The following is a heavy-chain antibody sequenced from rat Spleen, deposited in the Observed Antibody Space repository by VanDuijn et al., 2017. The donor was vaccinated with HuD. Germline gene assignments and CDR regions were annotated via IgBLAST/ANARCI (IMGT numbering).Heavy chain of an antibody. Sequence: EVQLQESGPGLVKPSQSLSLTCSVTAYSITSSYRWNWLRKFPGNKLEWMGHLNSAGSTNYNPSLKSQISISRDTSKNQFFLQLSSVTTEDTATYYCARYRDSYGHVGIFDNWGQGVMVTVSS. V-gene: IGHV3-3*01. J-gene: IGHJ2*01. CDR2: LNSAGST. D-gene: IGHD1-12*01. CDR1: AYSITSSYR. CDR3: ARYRDSYGHVGIFDN.